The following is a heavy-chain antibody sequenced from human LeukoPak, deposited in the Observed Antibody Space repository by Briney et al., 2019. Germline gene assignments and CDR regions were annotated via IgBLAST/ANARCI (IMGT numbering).Heavy chain of an antibody. CDR3: ARGDRDGYNFFDY. Sequence: GGSLRLSCAASGFTLRNYAMHWVRQAPGKGLEWVIVIAYDASNKYVDSVKGRFTISRDNSKNTLYLEMNNLRAEDTAVYYCARGDRDGYNFFDYWGQGALVTVSS. CDR1: GFTLRNYA. J-gene: IGHJ4*02. V-gene: IGHV3-30*04. D-gene: IGHD5-24*01. CDR2: IAYDASNK.